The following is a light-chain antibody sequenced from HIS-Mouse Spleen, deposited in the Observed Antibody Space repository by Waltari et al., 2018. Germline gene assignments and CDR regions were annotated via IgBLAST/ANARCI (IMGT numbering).Light chain of an antibody. CDR1: KLGDKY. CDR2: QDS. CDR3: QAWDSSTVV. J-gene: IGLJ2*01. V-gene: IGLV3-1*01. Sequence: SYELTQPPSVSVSPGQTASITCSGDKLGDKYACWYQQKPGQSPVLVIYQDSKRPSVIPERFSGSNSGNTATRTISGTQAMDEADYYCQAWDSSTVVFGGGTKLTVL.